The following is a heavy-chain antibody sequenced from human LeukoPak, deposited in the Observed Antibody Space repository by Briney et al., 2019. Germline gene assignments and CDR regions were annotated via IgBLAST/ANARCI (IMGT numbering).Heavy chain of an antibody. CDR2: ITSNGSST. CDR3: AREVGGGASGQ. D-gene: IGHD3-16*01. V-gene: IGHV3-64*04. Sequence: PGGSLRLSCSASGFTFSTNSIHWVRQAPGKGLEFVSAITSNGSSTYYADSVKGRFTISRDNSKNTLYLQMNSLRVEDTAVYYCAREVGGGASGQWGQGTLVTVSS. CDR1: GFTFSTNS. J-gene: IGHJ4*02.